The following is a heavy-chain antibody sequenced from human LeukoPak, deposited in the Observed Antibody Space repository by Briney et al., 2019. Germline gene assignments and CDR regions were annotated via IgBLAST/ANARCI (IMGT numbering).Heavy chain of an antibody. V-gene: IGHV4-38-2*02. J-gene: IGHJ5*02. D-gene: IGHD6-19*01. Sequence: SETLSLTCTVSGYSISSGYYWGWIRQPAGKGLEWIGRMSSSGISTYSPSLKSRVTISIDTSRNQFSMNLNSVTAADTAVYDCAKGAGPPWFDPWGQGTLVTVSS. CDR2: MSSSGIS. CDR3: AKGAGPPWFDP. CDR1: GYSISSGYY.